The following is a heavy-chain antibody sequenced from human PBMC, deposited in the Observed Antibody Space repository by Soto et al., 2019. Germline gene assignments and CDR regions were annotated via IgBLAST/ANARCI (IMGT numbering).Heavy chain of an antibody. CDR1: GFTFSDYY. Sequence: GGSLSLSCAASGFTFSDYYMSWIRQAPGKGLERVSYISSSGSTIYYADSVKGRFTISRDNAKNSLYLRMNSLRAEDTAVYYCARLGYCSGGSCYGEEYYYYYMDVWGKGTTVTVSS. J-gene: IGHJ6*03. CDR3: ARLGYCSGGSCYGEEYYYYYMDV. V-gene: IGHV3-11*01. CDR2: ISSSGSTI. D-gene: IGHD2-15*01.